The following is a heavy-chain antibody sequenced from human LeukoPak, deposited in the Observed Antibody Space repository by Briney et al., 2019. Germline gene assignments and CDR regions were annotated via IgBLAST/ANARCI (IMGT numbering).Heavy chain of an antibody. V-gene: IGHV4-59*01. CDR3: ARGNRGYNPGSLVYFDY. CDR2: IYYSGST. J-gene: IGHJ4*02. Sequence: SETLSLTCTVSGGSISSYYWSWIRQPPGKGLEWIGYIYYSGSTNYNPSLKSRVTISVDTSKNQFSLKLSSVTAADTAVYYCARGNRGYNPGSLVYFDYWAREPWSPSPQ. D-gene: IGHD5-12*01. CDR1: GGSISSYY.